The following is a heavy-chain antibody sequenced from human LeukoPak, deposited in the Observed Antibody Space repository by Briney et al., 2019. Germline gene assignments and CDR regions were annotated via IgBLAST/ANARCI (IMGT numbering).Heavy chain of an antibody. CDR3: ARIPGDYYDGSGYLVDAFDI. Sequence: ESGPTLVNPTETLTLTCTVSGFSLSNARMGVSWIRQPPGKALEWLAHIFSNDEKSYSTSLKSRLTISKDTSKSQVVLTMTNMDPVDTATYYCARIPGDYYDGSGYLVDAFDIWGQGTMVTVSS. J-gene: IGHJ3*02. CDR1: GFSLSNARMG. D-gene: IGHD3-22*01. CDR2: IFSNDEK. V-gene: IGHV2-26*01.